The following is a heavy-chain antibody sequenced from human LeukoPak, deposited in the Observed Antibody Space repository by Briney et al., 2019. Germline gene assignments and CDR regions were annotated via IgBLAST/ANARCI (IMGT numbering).Heavy chain of an antibody. CDR3: ARGEILRFLEWLLPTSVSYFDY. Sequence: PSETLSLTCTVSGGSISSYYWSWIRQPPGKGLEWIGYIYYSGSTNYNPSLKSRVTISVDTSKNQFSLKLSSVTAADTAVYYCARGEILRFLEWLLPTSVSYFDYWGQGTLVTVSS. CDR1: GGSISSYY. D-gene: IGHD3-3*01. CDR2: IYYSGST. J-gene: IGHJ4*02. V-gene: IGHV4-59*01.